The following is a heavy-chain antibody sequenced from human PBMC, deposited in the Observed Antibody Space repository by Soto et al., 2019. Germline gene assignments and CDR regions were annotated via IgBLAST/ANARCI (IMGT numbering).Heavy chain of an antibody. D-gene: IGHD3-3*01. CDR1: GGSFSGYY. CDR2: INHSGST. CDR3: ARGHTYYDFWSGYGAGYFDY. J-gene: IGHJ4*02. V-gene: IGHV4-34*01. Sequence: SETLSLTCAVYGGSFSGYYWSWIRQPPGKGLEWIGEINHSGSTNYNPSLKSRVTISVDTSKNQFSLKLSSVTAADTAVYYCARGHTYYDFWSGYGAGYFDYWGQGTLVTVSS.